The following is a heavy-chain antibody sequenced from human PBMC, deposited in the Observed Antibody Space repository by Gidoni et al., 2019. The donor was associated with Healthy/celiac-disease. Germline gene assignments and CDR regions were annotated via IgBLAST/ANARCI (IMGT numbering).Heavy chain of an antibody. V-gene: IGHV3-43*02. J-gene: IGHJ5*02. CDR2: ISGDGGST. D-gene: IGHD3-22*01. CDR1: GFTFDDYA. Sequence: EVQLVESGGGVVQPGGSLRLSCAASGFTFDDYAMHWVRQAPGKGLEWVSLISGDGGSTYYADSVKGRFTISRDNSKNSLYLQMNSLRTEDTALYYCAKDLIPYYYDSSGYAPAHFDPWGQGTLVTVSS. CDR3: AKDLIPYYYDSSGYAPAHFDP.